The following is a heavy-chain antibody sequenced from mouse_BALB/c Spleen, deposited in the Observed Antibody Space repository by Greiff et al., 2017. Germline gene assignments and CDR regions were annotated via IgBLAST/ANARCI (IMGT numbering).Heavy chain of an antibody. CDR1: GFTFSSFG. J-gene: IGHJ4*01. D-gene: IGHD2-1*01. CDR2: ISSGSSTI. CDR3: ARDYYGNYGAMDY. Sequence: EVKLMESGGGLVKPGGSLKLSCAASGFTFSSFGMHWVRQAPEKGLEWVAYISSGSSTIYYADTVKGRFTISRDNPKNTLFLQMTSLRSEDTAMYYCARDYYGNYGAMDYWGQGTSVTVSS. V-gene: IGHV5-17*02.